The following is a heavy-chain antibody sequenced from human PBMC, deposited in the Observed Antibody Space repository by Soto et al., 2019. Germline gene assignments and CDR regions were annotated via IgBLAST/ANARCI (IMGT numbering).Heavy chain of an antibody. Sequence: EVQLVESGGGLVQPGGSLRLSCAGSGFSFGDHWMTWVRQAPGMGLEWVAIIKHDGSEKHYVDSVKGRFTISGDNAKNSVYLQMNSLRADDAAVYYRATYSSAIGYLNLWGRGTLVTVS. CDR2: IKHDGSEK. V-gene: IGHV3-7*01. CDR1: GFSFGDHW. J-gene: IGHJ2*01. CDR3: ATYSSAIGYLNL. D-gene: IGHD4-4*01.